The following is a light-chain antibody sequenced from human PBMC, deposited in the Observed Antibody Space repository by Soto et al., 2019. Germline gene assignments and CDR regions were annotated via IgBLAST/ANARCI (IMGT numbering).Light chain of an antibody. V-gene: IGLV1-47*01. J-gene: IGLJ1*01. CDR3: AAWDDSLSGLYV. CDR1: SSNIGSNY. CDR2: RNN. Sequence: QPVLPEPPSTSVPPGRRVAISCSGSSSNIGSNYVYWYQQLPGTAPKLLIYRNNQRPSGVPDRFSGSKSGTSASLAISGLRSEDEADYYCAAWDDSLSGLYVFATGTKVT.